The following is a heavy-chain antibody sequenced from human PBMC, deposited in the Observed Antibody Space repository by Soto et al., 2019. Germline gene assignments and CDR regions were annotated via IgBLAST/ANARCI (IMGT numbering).Heavy chain of an antibody. V-gene: IGHV4-31*03. CDR2: IYYSGST. Sequence: QVQLQESGPGLVKPSETLSLTRTVSGGSISSGTYYWSWIRQHPEKGLEWIGYIYYSGSTYYNPSLKSRVSISIDTAENQFSLKLTSVTAADTAVYYCARWVYARSDAFDIWGQGTLVTVSS. CDR3: ARWVYARSDAFDI. J-gene: IGHJ3*02. CDR1: GGSISSGTYY. D-gene: IGHD3-16*01.